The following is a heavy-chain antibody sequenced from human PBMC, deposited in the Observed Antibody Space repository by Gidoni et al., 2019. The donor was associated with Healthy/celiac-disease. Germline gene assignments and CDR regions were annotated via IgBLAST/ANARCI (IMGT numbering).Heavy chain of an antibody. CDR1: GFALRTSGVG. Sequence: QITLKESGPTLVKPTQTLTLTCTFSGFALRTSGVGVGWIRQPPGKALEWLALIYWNDDKRYSPSLKSRLTITKDTSKNHVVLTMTNMDPVDTATYYCAHCSRYSISPDYWGQGTLVTVSS. CDR3: AHCSRYSISPDY. J-gene: IGHJ4*02. V-gene: IGHV2-5*01. D-gene: IGHD6-6*01. CDR2: IYWNDDK.